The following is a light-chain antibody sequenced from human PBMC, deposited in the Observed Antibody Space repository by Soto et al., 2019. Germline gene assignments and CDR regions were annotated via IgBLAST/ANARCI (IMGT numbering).Light chain of an antibody. V-gene: IGLV2-14*01. CDR3: NSYTTSSTWV. CDR2: XXX. Sequence: QSALTQPASVSGSPGQSITISCTGTSSDVGAYNYVSWYQQYPGKAPELMIYXXXXXXXXXXXXXXGSKSGNTASLTISGXQAEXXXXXYCNSYTTSSTWVFGGGTQLTVL. J-gene: IGLJ3*02. CDR1: SSDVGAYNY.